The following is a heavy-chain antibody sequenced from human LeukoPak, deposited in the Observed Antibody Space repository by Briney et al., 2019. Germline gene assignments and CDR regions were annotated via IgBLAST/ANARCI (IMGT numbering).Heavy chain of an antibody. CDR3: AREGGRAVPGRFDQ. V-gene: IGHV3-30*02. CDR1: GSNFSSSG. J-gene: IGHJ4*02. Sequence: GGSLRLSCAASGSNFSSSGMHWARQAPGKGLEWVTFIQNDGSDKYYAASVKGRFTISRDNSKNTVYLHMASLRADDTALYYCAREGGRAVPGRFDQWGQGTLVTVSS. D-gene: IGHD6-13*01. CDR2: IQNDGSDK.